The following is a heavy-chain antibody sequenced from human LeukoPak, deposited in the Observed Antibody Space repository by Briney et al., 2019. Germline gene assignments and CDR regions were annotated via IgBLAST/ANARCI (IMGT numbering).Heavy chain of an antibody. V-gene: IGHV3-49*04. D-gene: IGHD2-15*01. CDR2: IRSKAYGGTT. J-gene: IGHJ4*02. Sequence: PGGSLRLSCTCSGFTFGDYPMTWVRQAPGKGLEWVGFIRSKAYGGTTEYAASVKGRFTISRDDSKSIAYLQMNSLKTEDTAVYCCTRGKGDQGWYWGQGTLVTVSS. CDR3: TRGKGDQGWY. CDR1: GFTFGDYP.